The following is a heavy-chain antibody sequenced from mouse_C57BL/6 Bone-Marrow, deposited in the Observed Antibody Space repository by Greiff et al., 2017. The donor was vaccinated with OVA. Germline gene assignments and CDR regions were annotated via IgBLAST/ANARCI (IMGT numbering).Heavy chain of an antibody. Sequence: VQLQQSGPVLVKPGASVKMSCKASGYTFTDYYMNWVKQSHGKSLEWIGVINPYNGGTSYNQKFKGKATLTVDKSSSTAYMELNSLTSEDSAVYYCARCAGYFDYWGQGTTLTVSS. CDR3: ARCAGYFDY. CDR1: GYTFTDYY. J-gene: IGHJ2*01. CDR2: INPYNGGT. V-gene: IGHV1-19*01. D-gene: IGHD6-1*01.